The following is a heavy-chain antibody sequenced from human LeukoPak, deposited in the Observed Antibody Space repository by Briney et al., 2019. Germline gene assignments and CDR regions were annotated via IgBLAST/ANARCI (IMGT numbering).Heavy chain of an antibody. CDR2: IIPIFGTA. J-gene: IGHJ6*03. D-gene: IGHD6-19*01. Sequence: AASVTVSCKASGGTFSSYAISWVRQAPGQGLEWMGGIIPIFGTANYAQKFQGRVTITADKSTSTAYMELSSLRSEDTAVYYCAKAGSGWYYYMDVWAKGPRSPSP. V-gene: IGHV1-69*06. CDR3: AKAGSGWYYYMDV. CDR1: GGTFSSYA.